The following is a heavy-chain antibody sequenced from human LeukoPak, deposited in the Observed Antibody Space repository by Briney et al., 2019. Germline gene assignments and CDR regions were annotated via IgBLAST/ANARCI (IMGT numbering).Heavy chain of an antibody. D-gene: IGHD3-9*01. CDR2: IYTSGST. CDR3: ARDFADILTGYYTFAMDV. V-gene: IGHV4-4*07. Sequence: PSETLSLTCTVSGGSFNSYYWSWIRQPAGKGLEWIGRIYTSGSTNFNTSLKSRVTMSVDTSKKQFSLKLSSVTAAYTAVYYCARDFADILTGYYTFAMDVWGQGTTVTVSS. CDR1: GGSFNSYY. J-gene: IGHJ6*02.